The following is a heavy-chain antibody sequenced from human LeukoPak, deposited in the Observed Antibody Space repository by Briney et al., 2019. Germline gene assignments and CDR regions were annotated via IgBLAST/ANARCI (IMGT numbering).Heavy chain of an antibody. Sequence: GGPLRLSCGASGVTLRIYWMHCVRQSRGKGLVWVSRINSAGSSTSYADSVTGRFTTSRDNAKNKLYLQMNSLRAEDTAVYYCARVRSYVFDYWGQGTLVTVSS. J-gene: IGHJ4*02. CDR1: GVTLRIYW. CDR2: INSAGSST. D-gene: IGHD3-16*01. CDR3: ARVRSYVFDY. V-gene: IGHV3-74*01.